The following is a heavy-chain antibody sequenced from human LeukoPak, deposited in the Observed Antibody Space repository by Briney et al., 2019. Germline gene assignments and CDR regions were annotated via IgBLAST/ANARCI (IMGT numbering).Heavy chain of an antibody. D-gene: IGHD3-10*01. V-gene: IGHV3-30-3*01. J-gene: IGHJ4*02. Sequence: GRSLRLSCAASGFTFSSYAMHWVRQAPGKGLEWEAVISYDGSNKYYADSVKGRFTISRDNSKNTLYLQMNSLRAEDTAVYYCARFGGVRGASYYFDYWGQGTLVTVSS. CDR2: ISYDGSNK. CDR1: GFTFSSYA. CDR3: ARFGGVRGASYYFDY.